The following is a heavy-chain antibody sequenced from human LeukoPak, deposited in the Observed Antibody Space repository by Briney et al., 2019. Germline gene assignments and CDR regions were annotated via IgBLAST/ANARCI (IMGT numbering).Heavy chain of an antibody. CDR2: ISGSGGST. CDR1: GFTFSSYA. D-gene: IGHD4-17*01. V-gene: IGHV3-23*01. Sequence: GGSLRLSCAASGFTFSSYAMRWVRQAPGKGLEWVSAISGSGGSTYYADSVKGRFTISRDNSKNTLYLQMNSLRAEDTAVYYCAKASVTTMGMYYFDYWGQGTLVTVSS. J-gene: IGHJ4*02. CDR3: AKASVTTMGMYYFDY.